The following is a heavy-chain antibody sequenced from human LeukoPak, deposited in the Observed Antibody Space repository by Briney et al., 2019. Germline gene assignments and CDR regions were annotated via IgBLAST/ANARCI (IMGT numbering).Heavy chain of an antibody. CDR3: AREPVYSACSGGSCYSRYSAFDI. Sequence: GGSLRLSCAASGFTFSSYSMNWVRQAPGKGLEWVSSISSSSSYIYYADSVKGRFTISRDNAKNSLYLQMNGLRAEDTAVYYCAREPVYSACSGGSCYSRYSAFDIWGQGTMVTVSS. V-gene: IGHV3-21*01. J-gene: IGHJ3*02. CDR1: GFTFSSYS. D-gene: IGHD2-15*01. CDR2: ISSSSSYI.